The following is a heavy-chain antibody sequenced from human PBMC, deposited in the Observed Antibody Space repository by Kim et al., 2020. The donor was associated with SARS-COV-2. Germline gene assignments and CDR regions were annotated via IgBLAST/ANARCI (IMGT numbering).Heavy chain of an antibody. J-gene: IGHJ4*02. D-gene: IGHD2-2*03. CDR3: AGDLGIVVVPADPFDY. CDR1: GYTFTSYG. CDR2: ISAYNGNT. V-gene: IGHV1-18*01. Sequence: ASVKVSCKASGYTFTSYGISWVRQAPGQGLEWMGWISAYNGNTNYAQKLQGRVTMTTDTSTSTAYMELRSLRSDDTAVYYCAGDLGIVVVPADPFDYWGQGTLVTVSS.